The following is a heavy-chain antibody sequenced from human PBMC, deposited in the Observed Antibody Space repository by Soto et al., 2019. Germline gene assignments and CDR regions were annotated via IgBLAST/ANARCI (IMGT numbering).Heavy chain of an antibody. CDR1: GFTFSSYA. J-gene: IGHJ4*02. Sequence: GGSLRLSXAASGFTFSSYAMHWVRQAPGKGLEWVAVISYDGSNKYYADSVKGRFTISRDNSKNTLYLQMNSLRAEDTAVYYCARGLSRGAAAATVGYWGQGTLVTVSS. CDR2: ISYDGSNK. D-gene: IGHD6-13*01. CDR3: ARGLSRGAAAATVGY. V-gene: IGHV3-30-3*01.